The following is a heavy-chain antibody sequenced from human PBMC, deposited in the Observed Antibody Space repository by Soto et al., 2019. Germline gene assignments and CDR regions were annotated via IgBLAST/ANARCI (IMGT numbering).Heavy chain of an antibody. V-gene: IGHV3-11*05. J-gene: IGHJ5*02. CDR3: AREVYFEGSGFSPS. CDR1: GFTFSDYY. CDR2: ISSSSDYT. D-gene: IGHD5-12*01. Sequence: QVQLVESGGGLVKPGGSLRLSCAASGFTFSDYYMSWIRQAPGKGLEWISYISSSSDYTNYADSVKGRFTISRDNPKNSLYLKKNSRRAEDTAVYYCAREVYFEGSGFSPSWGRGTLVSVPS.